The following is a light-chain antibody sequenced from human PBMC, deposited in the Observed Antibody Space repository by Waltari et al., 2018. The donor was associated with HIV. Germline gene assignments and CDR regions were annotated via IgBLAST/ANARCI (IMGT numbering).Light chain of an antibody. CDR1: SSNIGSDT. V-gene: IGLV1-44*01. Sequence: QSVLTQPPSASGTPGQRVTISCSGSSSNIGSDTVNWYQQLPGTAPKLLIYGNIRRPSGRPDRNSGCKSGTSASLAIGGLQSEDEADYYCAAGDDSLSVVFGGGTKLTVL. CDR3: AAGDDSLSVV. CDR2: GNI. J-gene: IGLJ2*01.